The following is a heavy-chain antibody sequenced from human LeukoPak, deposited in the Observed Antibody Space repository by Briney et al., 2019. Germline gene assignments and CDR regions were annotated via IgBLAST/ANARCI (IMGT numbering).Heavy chain of an antibody. CDR2: IIPILGIA. Sequence: SVKVSCKASGGTFSSYAISWVRQAPGQGLEWMGRIIPILGIANYAQKFQGRVTITADKSTSTAYMELSSLRSEDTAVYYCAREMATIVNQFDYWGQGTLVTVSS. CDR1: GGTFSSYA. CDR3: AREMATIVNQFDY. J-gene: IGHJ4*02. V-gene: IGHV1-69*04. D-gene: IGHD5-24*01.